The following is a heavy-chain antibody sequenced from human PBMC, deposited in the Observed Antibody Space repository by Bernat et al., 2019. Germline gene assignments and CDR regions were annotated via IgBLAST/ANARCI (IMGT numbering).Heavy chain of an antibody. Sequence: QVQLVESGGGVVQPGRSLRLSCAASGFTFSSYGMHWVRQAPGKGLEWVAVIWYDGSNKYYADSVKGRLNISRDNSKKTLYLQMNSLRAEDTAVYYCARDPASGTDFWSGYYRGFFEYWGQGTLVTVSS. V-gene: IGHV3-33*01. CDR1: GFTFSSYG. J-gene: IGHJ4*02. D-gene: IGHD3-3*01. CDR2: IWYDGSNK. CDR3: ARDPASGTDFWSGYYRGFFEY.